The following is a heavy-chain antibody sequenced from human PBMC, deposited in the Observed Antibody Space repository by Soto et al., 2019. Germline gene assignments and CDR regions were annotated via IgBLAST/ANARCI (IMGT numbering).Heavy chain of an antibody. CDR2: IYHSGST. V-gene: IGHV4-4*02. CDR1: CVPIHSIYC. D-gene: IGHD1-1*01. Sequence: SGTLSLTFAVFCVPIHSIYCGSGVRHPPGKGLEWIGEIYHSGSTNYNPSLKSRVTISVDKSKNQFSLKLSSVTAADTAVYYCARDRKWIQLDYYYGMDVWGQGTTVT. CDR3: ARDRKWIQLDYYYGMDV. J-gene: IGHJ6*02.